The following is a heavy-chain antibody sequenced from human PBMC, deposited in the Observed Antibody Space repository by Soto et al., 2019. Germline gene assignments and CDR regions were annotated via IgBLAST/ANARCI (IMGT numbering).Heavy chain of an antibody. J-gene: IGHJ4*02. V-gene: IGHV5-51*01. D-gene: IGHD3-10*01. CDR2: IYPGDSET. Sequence: GESPKISCKGSGYNFATYWIGWVRQMPGKGLEWMGIIYPGDSETRYSPSFEGQVTISADKSITTAFLQWSSLEASDSAMYFCARTYYYAAGSYYTPDYWGQGTLVTVSS. CDR1: GYNFATYW. CDR3: ARTYYYAAGSYYTPDY.